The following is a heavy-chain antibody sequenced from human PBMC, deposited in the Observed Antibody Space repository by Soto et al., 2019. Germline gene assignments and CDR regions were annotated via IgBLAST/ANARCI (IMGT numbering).Heavy chain of an antibody. V-gene: IGHV4-61*01. Sequence: SETLSLTCIVSGGSVSSVTYYWSWIRQPPGKGLEWIGYISYSGSTNYNPSLKSRVSMSLDTSENQFSLKLISVTAADTAVYYCARADDYKSSWFDPWGQGTLVTVSS. CDR1: GGSVSSVTYY. CDR2: ISYSGST. CDR3: ARADDYKSSWFDP. D-gene: IGHD4-4*01. J-gene: IGHJ5*02.